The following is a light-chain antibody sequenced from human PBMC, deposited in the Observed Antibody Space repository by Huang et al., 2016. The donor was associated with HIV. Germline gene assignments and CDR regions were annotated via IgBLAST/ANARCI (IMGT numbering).Light chain of an antibody. CDR2: EAS. V-gene: IGKV1-5*03. Sequence: DIKMTQSPSTLSASVGDRATITCRASQSISSWLAWYQQKPGKAPKLLIYEASNLEIGVPSRFSGSGSGTEFTLTISSLQPDDFATYYCQQYNSYSGTFGQGTKVEIK. CDR3: QQYNSYSGT. J-gene: IGKJ1*01. CDR1: QSISSW.